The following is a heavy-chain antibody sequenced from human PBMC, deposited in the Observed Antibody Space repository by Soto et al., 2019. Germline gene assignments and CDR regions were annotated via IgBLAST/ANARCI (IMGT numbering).Heavy chain of an antibody. D-gene: IGHD3-9*01. J-gene: IGHJ4*02. CDR3: ARHSPYYDILTFDX. CDR2: IYYSGST. CDR1: GGSISSYY. Sequence: PSETXSLTCTVSGGSISSYYWSWIRQPPGKGLEWIGYIYYSGSTNYNPSLKSRVTISVDTSKNQFSLKLSSVTAADTAVYYCARHSPYYDILTFDXWGQGTLVTVSS. V-gene: IGHV4-59*08.